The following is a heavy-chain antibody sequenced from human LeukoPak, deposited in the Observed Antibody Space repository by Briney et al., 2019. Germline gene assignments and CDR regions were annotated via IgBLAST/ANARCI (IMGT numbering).Heavy chain of an antibody. V-gene: IGHV1-69*05. CDR3: AREAVTTDYYYYYYMDV. CDR1: GGTFSSYA. J-gene: IGHJ6*03. CDR2: LIPIFGTA. Sequence: SVKVSCKASGGTFSSYAISWVRQAPGQGLEWMGRLIPIFGTANYAQKFQGRVTITTDESTSTAYMELSSLRSEDTAVYYCAREAVTTDYYYYYYMDVWGKGTTVTVSS. D-gene: IGHD4-11*01.